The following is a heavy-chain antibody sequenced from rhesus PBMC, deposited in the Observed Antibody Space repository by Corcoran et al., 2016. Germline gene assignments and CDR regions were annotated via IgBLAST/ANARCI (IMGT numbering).Heavy chain of an antibody. Sequence: QVHLQESGPGLVKPSETLSLTCAVSGGSFSGYYWGWIRQPPGKGLEGIGDISGRSGGTDSNPSLKSRVTISTDTSKNQFSLKLRSVTVADTAVHYCARGNSGRFDFWGQGVLVTVSS. CDR1: GGSFSGYY. J-gene: IGHJ4*01. V-gene: IGHV4-165*01. CDR2: ISGRSGGT. CDR3: ARGNSGRFDF. D-gene: IGHD6-31*01.